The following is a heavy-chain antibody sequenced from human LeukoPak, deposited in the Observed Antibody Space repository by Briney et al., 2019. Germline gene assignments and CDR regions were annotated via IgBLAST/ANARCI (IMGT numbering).Heavy chain of an antibody. CDR1: GSTLTELS. CDR2: FDAEHVET. D-gene: IGHD3-16*01. Sequence: ASVKVSCKVSGSTLTELSVHWVRQTPEKGLAWMGGFDAEHVETAYAQNVLGRVSMTEDTSTDTAYMELNNLRADDTAIYYCAAAAPLGQTSLTRPDDAFEIWGLGTMVTVSS. J-gene: IGHJ3*02. CDR3: AAAAPLGQTSLTRPDDAFEI. V-gene: IGHV1-24*01.